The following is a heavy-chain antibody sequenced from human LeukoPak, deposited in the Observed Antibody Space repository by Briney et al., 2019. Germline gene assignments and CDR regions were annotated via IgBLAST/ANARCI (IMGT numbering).Heavy chain of an antibody. D-gene: IGHD6-19*01. V-gene: IGHV3-7*01. Sequence: GRPLRLSCAASGFTFSSYGMHWVRQAPGKGLEWVANIKQDGSEKYYVDSVKGRFTISRDNAKNSLYLQMNSLRAEDTAVYYCARDSSGWYLVYYFDYWGQGTLVTVSS. CDR3: ARDSSGWYLVYYFDY. J-gene: IGHJ4*02. CDR1: GFTFSSYG. CDR2: IKQDGSEK.